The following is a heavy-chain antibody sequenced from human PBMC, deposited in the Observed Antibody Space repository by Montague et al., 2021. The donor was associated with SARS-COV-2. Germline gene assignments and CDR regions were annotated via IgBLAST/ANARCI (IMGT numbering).Heavy chain of an antibody. J-gene: IGHJ4*02. CDR3: AKRDGYNPRNWSFDY. CDR1: GFIFRNCA. V-gene: IGHV3-23*03. D-gene: IGHD5-24*01. Sequence: SLRLSCAASGFIFRNCAMSWVRQAPGKGLEWISVLYKDDRTTEHAGSVKGRFTISRDNSKNTLYLQMNSLRAEDTALYYCAKRDGYNPRNWSFDYWGQGTLVTVSS. CDR2: LYKDDRTT.